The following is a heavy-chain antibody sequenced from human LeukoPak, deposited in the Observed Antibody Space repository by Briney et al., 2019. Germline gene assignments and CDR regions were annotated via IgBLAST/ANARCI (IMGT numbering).Heavy chain of an antibody. D-gene: IGHD6-19*01. CDR2: INPNSGGT. CDR3: ARDFRISGWFGYPWDFDY. CDR1: GYAFTGHH. Sequence: ASVKVSCKTSGYAFTGHHMHWVRQAPGQGLEWMGWINPNSGGTTCAQKFQVRVTMTGDTSISTAYVELSRLTSDDTAVYYCARDFRISGWFGYPWDFDYWGQGTLVTVSS. V-gene: IGHV1-2*02. J-gene: IGHJ4*02.